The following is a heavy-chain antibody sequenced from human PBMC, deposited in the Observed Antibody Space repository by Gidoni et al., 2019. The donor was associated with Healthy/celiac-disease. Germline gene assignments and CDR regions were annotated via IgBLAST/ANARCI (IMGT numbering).Heavy chain of an antibody. Sequence: QVQLQQWGAGLLKPSETLSLTCAVYGGYFSGYYWSWIRQPPGKGLEWIGEINHSGSTNYNPSLKSRVTISVDTSKNQFSLKLSSVTAADTAVYYCARSGPPGYYGSGSYEDYWGQGTLVTVSS. J-gene: IGHJ4*02. V-gene: IGHV4-34*01. CDR2: INHSGST. CDR3: ARSGPPGYYGSGSYEDY. D-gene: IGHD3-10*01. CDR1: GGYFSGYY.